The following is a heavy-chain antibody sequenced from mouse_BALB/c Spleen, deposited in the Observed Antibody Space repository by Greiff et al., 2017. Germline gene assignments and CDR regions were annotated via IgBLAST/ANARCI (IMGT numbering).Heavy chain of an antibody. CDR3: ARDGGGNYFDY. J-gene: IGHJ2*01. CDR2: ISYDGSN. V-gene: IGHV3-6*02. Sequence: VQLQQSGPGLVKPSQSLSLTCSVTGYSITSGYYWNWIRQFPGNKLEWMGYISYDGSNNYNPSLKNRISITRDTSKNQFFLKLNSVTTEDTATYYGARDGGGNYFDYWGQGTTLTVSS. CDR1: GYSITSGYY.